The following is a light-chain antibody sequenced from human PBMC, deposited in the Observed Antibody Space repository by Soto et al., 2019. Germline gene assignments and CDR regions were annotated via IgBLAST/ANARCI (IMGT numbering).Light chain of an antibody. V-gene: IGKV3-11*01. J-gene: IGKJ2*01. CDR2: DAS. Sequence: EIVLTQSPATLSLSPGERATLSCRASQSVSSYLAWYQQKPGQAPRLLIYDASNRATGIPARFSGSGSGTDFTLTISSLEPEDFAVYYCQQYYSDFFTFGQGTRLEIK. CDR1: QSVSSY. CDR3: QQYYSDFFT.